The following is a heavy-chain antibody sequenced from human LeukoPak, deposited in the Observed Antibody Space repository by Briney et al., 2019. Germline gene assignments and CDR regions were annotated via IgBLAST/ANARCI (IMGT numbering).Heavy chain of an antibody. V-gene: IGHV3-23*01. Sequence: PGGSLRLSCAASGFTFTSYGMSWVRQAPGKGLEWVSSISGSGGSTHYADSVKGRFTISRDNSKNTLYLQMNSLRVEDTAVYYCAKVSYYGSVGYFIPPEGYYYYMDVWGKGTTVTISS. J-gene: IGHJ6*03. D-gene: IGHD3-10*01. CDR3: AKVSYYGSVGYFIPPEGYYYYMDV. CDR1: GFTFTSYG. CDR2: ISGSGGST.